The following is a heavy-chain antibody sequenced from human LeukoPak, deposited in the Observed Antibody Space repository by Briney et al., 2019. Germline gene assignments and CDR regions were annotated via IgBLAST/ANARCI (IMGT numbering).Heavy chain of an antibody. J-gene: IGHJ4*02. V-gene: IGHV1-69*05. Sequence: SVKVSCKASGGTFSSYAISWVRQAPGQGLEWMGGIIPIFGTANYAQKLQGRVTMTTDTSTSTAYMELRSLRSDDTAVYYCAREGYSSSWRDFDYWGQGTLVTVSS. CDR2: IIPIFGTA. CDR3: AREGYSSSWRDFDY. CDR1: GGTFSSYA. D-gene: IGHD6-13*01.